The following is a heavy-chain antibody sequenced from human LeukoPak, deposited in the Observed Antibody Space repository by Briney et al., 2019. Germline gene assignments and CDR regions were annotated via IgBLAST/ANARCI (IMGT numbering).Heavy chain of an antibody. Sequence: PSETLSLTCAVYGGSFSGYYWSWIRQPPGKGLEWIGEINHSGSTNYNPSLKSRVTISVDTSKNQFSLKLSSVTAADTAMYYCARVPIFATGYFDYWGQGTLVTVSS. V-gene: IGHV4-34*01. J-gene: IGHJ4*02. D-gene: IGHD3-3*01. CDR3: ARVPIFATGYFDY. CDR2: INHSGST. CDR1: GGSFSGYY.